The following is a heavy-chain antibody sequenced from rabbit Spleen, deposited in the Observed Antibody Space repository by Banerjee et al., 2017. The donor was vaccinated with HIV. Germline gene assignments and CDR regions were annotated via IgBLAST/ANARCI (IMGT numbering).Heavy chain of an antibody. J-gene: IGHJ4*01. CDR1: GFSLNSGYD. CDR2: TFTGSSGST. Sequence: QEQLEESGGDLVKPGASLTLTCKASGFSLNSGYDMCWVRQAPGKGLEWIGCTFTGSSGSTYYASWAKGRFTISKTSSTTVTLQMTSLTAADTATYFCARDEGGSGWGKINLWGPGTLVTVS. D-gene: IGHD4-1*01. V-gene: IGHV1S45*01. CDR3: ARDEGGSGWGKINL.